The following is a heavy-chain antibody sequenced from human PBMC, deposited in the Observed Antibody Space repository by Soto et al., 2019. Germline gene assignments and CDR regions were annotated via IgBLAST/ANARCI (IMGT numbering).Heavy chain of an antibody. J-gene: IGHJ6*02. CDR1: GYTFTTYG. Sequence: QVQLVQSGAEVKKPGASVKVSCQASGYTFTTYGISWVRQGPGQGLEWMGWISAYNGNTNYAQKCQGRVTMTTDKSTSTAYMELRSLRFDDTAVYYCERERPAQWLPRGRYYHDMDVWGQGTTVTVSS. V-gene: IGHV1-18*01. CDR2: ISAYNGNT. D-gene: IGHD6-19*01. CDR3: ERERPAQWLPRGRYYHDMDV.